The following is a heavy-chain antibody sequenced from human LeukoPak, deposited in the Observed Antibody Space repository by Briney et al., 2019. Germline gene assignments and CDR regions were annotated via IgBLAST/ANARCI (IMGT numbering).Heavy chain of an antibody. CDR1: GDSISGGSYF. Sequence: SETLSLTCTVSGDSISGGSYFWGWIRQPPGKGLEWIGTMYYSGGTYYNPSLRSRVTMSVDTSQNQFSLKLSSVTAADTAVYFCARAVSGIGLDYWGQGILVTVSS. J-gene: IGHJ4*02. V-gene: IGHV4-39*01. D-gene: IGHD6-19*01. CDR3: ARAVSGIGLDY. CDR2: MYYSGGT.